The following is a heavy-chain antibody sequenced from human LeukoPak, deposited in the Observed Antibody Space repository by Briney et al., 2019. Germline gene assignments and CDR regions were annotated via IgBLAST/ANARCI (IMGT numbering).Heavy chain of an antibody. D-gene: IGHD3-3*01. J-gene: IGHJ4*02. V-gene: IGHV1-2*06. CDR3: ARDSRSIFGVVITIGGFDY. Sequence: GASVKVSCKXSGYTFTGYYMHWVRRAPGQGLEWMGRINPNSGGTNYSQKFQGRVTMTRDTSISTAYMELSRLRSDDTAVYYCARDSRSIFGVVITIGGFDYWGQGTLVTVSS. CDR2: INPNSGGT. CDR1: GYTFTGYY.